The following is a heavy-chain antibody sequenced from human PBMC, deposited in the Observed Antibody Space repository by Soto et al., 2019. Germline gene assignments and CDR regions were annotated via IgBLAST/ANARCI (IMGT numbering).Heavy chain of an antibody. CDR3: ARQNYDYVWGSYRYTVPRPFDY. J-gene: IGHJ4*02. Sequence: SETLSLTCTVSGGSISSYYWSWIRQPPGKGLEWIGYIYYSGSTNYNPSIKSRVTISVDTSKNQFSLKLSSVTAADTAVYYCARQNYDYVWGSYRYTVPRPFDYWGQGTLVTVS. CDR1: GGSISSYY. V-gene: IGHV4-59*08. CDR2: IYYSGST. D-gene: IGHD3-16*02.